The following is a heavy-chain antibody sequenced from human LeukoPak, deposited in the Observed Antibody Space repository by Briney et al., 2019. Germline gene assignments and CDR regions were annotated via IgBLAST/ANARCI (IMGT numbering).Heavy chain of an antibody. CDR3: ARGQLELRY. CDR2: ISDTGHSA. Sequence: GGSLRLSCAVSGFTFTDYGMSWVRQAPGKGLEWVSFISDTGHSAYYADSVKGRFTISRDTSKNTPFLQMNRLRVEDTAVYYCARGQLELRYWGRGTLVTVSS. CDR1: GFTFTDYG. J-gene: IGHJ4*02. D-gene: IGHD1-1*01. V-gene: IGHV3-23*01.